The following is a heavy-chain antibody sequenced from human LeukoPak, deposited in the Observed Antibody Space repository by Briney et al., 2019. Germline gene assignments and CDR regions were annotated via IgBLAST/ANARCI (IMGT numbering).Heavy chain of an antibody. CDR2: ISSSGSTI. CDR3: AGYSSGWFGAFDI. CDR1: GFTFSDYY. V-gene: IGHV3-11*04. J-gene: IGHJ3*02. Sequence: PGGSPRLSCAASGFTFSDYYMSWIRQAPGKGLEWVSYISSSGSTIYYADSVKGRFTISRDNAKNSLYLQMNSLRAEDTAVYYCAGYSSGWFGAFDIWGQGTMVTVSS. D-gene: IGHD6-19*01.